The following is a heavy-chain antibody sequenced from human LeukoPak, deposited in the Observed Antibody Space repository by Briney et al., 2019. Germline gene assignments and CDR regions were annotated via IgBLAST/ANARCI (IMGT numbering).Heavy chain of an antibody. CDR3: AKPLWGCATTGALDI. V-gene: IGHV3-30*18. CDR2: ISYDGSNK. CDR1: GFTFSSYG. D-gene: IGHD5-24*01. Sequence: PGGSPRLSCAASGFTFSSYGMHWVRQAPGKGLEWVAVISYDGSNKYYADSVKGRFTISRDNSKNTLYLQMNSLRAEDTAVYYCAKPLWGCATTGALDIWGQGTMVTVSS. J-gene: IGHJ3*02.